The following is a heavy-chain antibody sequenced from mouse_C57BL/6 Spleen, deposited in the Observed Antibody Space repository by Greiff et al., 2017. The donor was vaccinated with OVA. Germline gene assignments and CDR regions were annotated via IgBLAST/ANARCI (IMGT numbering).Heavy chain of an antibody. CDR2: ISSGSSTI. CDR1: GFTFSDYG. D-gene: IGHD2-4*01. V-gene: IGHV5-17*01. J-gene: IGHJ4*01. Sequence: EVQLVESGGGLVKPGGSLKLSCAASGFTFSDYGMHWVRQAPEKGLEWVAYISSGSSTIYYADTVKGRFTISRDNAKNTLFLQMTSLRSEDTAMYYCARPLYDYDEDYAMGYWGQGTSVTVSS. CDR3: ARPLYDYDEDYAMGY.